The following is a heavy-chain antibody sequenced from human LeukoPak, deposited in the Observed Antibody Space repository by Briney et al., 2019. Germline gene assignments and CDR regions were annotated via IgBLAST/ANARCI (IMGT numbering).Heavy chain of an antibody. CDR3: AKEGNWNYYYYYMDV. D-gene: IGHD1-1*01. V-gene: IGHV3-23*01. CDR2: ISGSGGST. J-gene: IGHJ6*03. Sequence: GGSLRLSCSASGFTFSSYAMSWVRQAPGKGLEWVSAISGSGGSTYYADSVKGRFTISRDNSKNTLYLQMNSLRAEDTAVYYCAKEGNWNYYYYYMDVWGKGTTVTVSS. CDR1: GFTFSSYA.